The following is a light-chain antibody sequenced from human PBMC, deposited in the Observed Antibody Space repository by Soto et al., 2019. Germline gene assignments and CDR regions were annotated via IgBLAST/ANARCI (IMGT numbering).Light chain of an antibody. J-gene: IGKJ2*01. V-gene: IGKV3-20*01. CDR3: QQYGSSSYT. CDR1: QSISSSY. Sequence: IVLTQSPGTLSLSPGERATLSCRASQSISSSYLAWYQQKPGQAPRLLIYAASSRATGIPDRFSGSGSGTDFPLTISRLEPEDFAVDYCQQYGSSSYTCGQGTQLEIK. CDR2: AAS.